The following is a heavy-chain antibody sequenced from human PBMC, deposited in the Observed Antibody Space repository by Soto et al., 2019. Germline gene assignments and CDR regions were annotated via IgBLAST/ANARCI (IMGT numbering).Heavy chain of an antibody. Sequence: QVQLQESGPGLVKPSQTLSLTCTVSGGSISSGGYYWSWIRQHPGKGLEWIGYIYYSGSTYYNPSLKSRVTISVDTSKNQFSLKLSSVTAADTAVYYCARSPDIVVVPAAFDLWGRGTLVTVSS. D-gene: IGHD2-2*01. CDR1: GGSISSGGYY. CDR2: IYYSGST. J-gene: IGHJ2*01. V-gene: IGHV4-31*03. CDR3: ARSPDIVVVPAAFDL.